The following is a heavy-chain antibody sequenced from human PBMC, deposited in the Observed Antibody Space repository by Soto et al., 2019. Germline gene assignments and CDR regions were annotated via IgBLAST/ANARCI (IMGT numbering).Heavy chain of an antibody. D-gene: IGHD6-19*01. J-gene: IGHJ4*02. V-gene: IGHV3-30-3*01. Sequence: GGSLRLSCAASGFTFSSYAMHWVRQAPGKGLEWVAVISYDGSNKYYADSVKGRFTISRDNSKNTLYLQMNSLRAEDTAVYYCASRLLAKSTNGYSSGWPFDYWGQGTLVTVSS. CDR1: GFTFSSYA. CDR2: ISYDGSNK. CDR3: ASRLLAKSTNGYSSGWPFDY.